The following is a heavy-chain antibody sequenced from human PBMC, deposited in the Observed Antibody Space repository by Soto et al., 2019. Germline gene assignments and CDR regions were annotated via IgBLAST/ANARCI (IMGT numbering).Heavy chain of an antibody. V-gene: IGHV4-59*01. CDR2: IYYSGST. CDR1: GGSISSYY. Sequence: SETLSLTCTVSGGSISSYYWSWIRQPPGKGLEWIGYIYYSGSTNYNPSLKSRVTISVDTSKNQFSLKLSSVTAADTAVYYCASTSAGPGGYYYYYMDVWGKGTTVTVSS. J-gene: IGHJ6*03. D-gene: IGHD6-19*01. CDR3: ASTSAGPGGYYYYYMDV.